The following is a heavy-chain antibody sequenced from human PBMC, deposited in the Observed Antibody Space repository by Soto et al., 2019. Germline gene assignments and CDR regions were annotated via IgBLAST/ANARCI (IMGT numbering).Heavy chain of an antibody. CDR1: GFTFSSYS. J-gene: IGHJ4*02. D-gene: IGHD6-19*01. CDR2: IISISSYI. Sequence: EVQLVESGGGLVKPGGSLRLSCAASGFTFSSYSMNWVRQAPGKGLEWVSSIISISSYIYYADSVKGRFTIARDNAKNSLYLQMNSLRAEDTAVYYCARECIAVAGYYFAYWGKGTLVTVSS. V-gene: IGHV3-21*01. CDR3: ARECIAVAGYYFAY.